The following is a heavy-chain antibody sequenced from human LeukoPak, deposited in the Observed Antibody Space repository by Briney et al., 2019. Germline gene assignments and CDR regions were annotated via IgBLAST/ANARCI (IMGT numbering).Heavy chain of an antibody. J-gene: IGHJ4*02. Sequence: GGSLRLSCAASGFTFSSYAMHWVRQAPGKGLEWVAIISYDGSNRYYADSVKGRFTISRDNSKNLLYLQMNNLRAEDTAVYYCAREPSGYNYGYVDYWGQRTLVTVSS. CDR2: ISYDGSNR. V-gene: IGHV3-30-3*01. CDR1: GFTFSSYA. D-gene: IGHD5-18*01. CDR3: AREPSGYNYGYVDY.